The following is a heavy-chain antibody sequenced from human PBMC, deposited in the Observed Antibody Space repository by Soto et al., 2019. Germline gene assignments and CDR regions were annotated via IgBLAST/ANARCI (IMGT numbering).Heavy chain of an antibody. CDR2: INHSGST. D-gene: IGHD1-26*01. V-gene: IGHV4-34*01. CDR3: ARTGGKMRSGSYYY. J-gene: IGHJ4*02. Sequence: PSETLSRTCAVCGESFSGYYWNWIRQPPGKGLQWIEEINHSGSTNYNPSLKSRVTISVDTSKNQFSLKLSSVTAAETAVYYCARTGGKMRSGSYYYWGQGTLVTVSS. CDR1: GESFSGYY.